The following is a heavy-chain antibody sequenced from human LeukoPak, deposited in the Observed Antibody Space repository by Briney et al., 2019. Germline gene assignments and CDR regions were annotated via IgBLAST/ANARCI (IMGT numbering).Heavy chain of an antibody. D-gene: IGHD3-10*01. V-gene: IGHV3-23*01. CDR3: AKDRGVGELLLIDY. CDR2: ISGSGGST. J-gene: IGHJ4*02. Sequence: PGGSLRLSCATSGFTFSSYAMSWVRQAPGKGLEWVSAISGSGGSTYYADSVKGRFTISRDNSKNTLYLQMNSLRAEDTAVYYCAKDRGVGELLLIDYWGRGTLVTVSS. CDR1: GFTFSSYA.